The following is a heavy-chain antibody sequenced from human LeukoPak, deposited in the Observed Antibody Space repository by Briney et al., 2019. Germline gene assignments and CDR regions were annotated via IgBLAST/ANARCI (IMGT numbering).Heavy chain of an antibody. Sequence: QSGGSLRLSCAASGFTFHSYWMHWVRQAPGKGLVWVSRINSDGRSTSYADSVKGRFTISRDNAKNTLYLQMNSLSAEDTAVYYCARAPRPSGFAEDNWFDPWGQGTLVTVSS. CDR2: INSDGRST. D-gene: IGHD3-10*01. CDR1: GFTFHSYW. J-gene: IGHJ5*02. CDR3: ARAPRPSGFAEDNWFDP. V-gene: IGHV3-74*01.